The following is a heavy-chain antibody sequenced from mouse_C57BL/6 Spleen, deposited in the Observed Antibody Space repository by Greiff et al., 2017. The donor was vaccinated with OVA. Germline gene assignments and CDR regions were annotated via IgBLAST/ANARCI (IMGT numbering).Heavy chain of an antibody. CDR1: GYTFTSYC. V-gene: IGHV1-64*01. CDR3: ARRRKDYAMDY. Sequence: QVQLKQPGAELVKPGASVKLSCKASGYTFTSYCMHWVKQRPGQGLEWIGMIHPNSGSTTSNEKFKSKATLTVDKSSSTDYMQLSSRTSEDSAVYYWARRRKDYAMDYWGQGTSVTVSS. CDR2: IHPNSGST. J-gene: IGHJ4*01.